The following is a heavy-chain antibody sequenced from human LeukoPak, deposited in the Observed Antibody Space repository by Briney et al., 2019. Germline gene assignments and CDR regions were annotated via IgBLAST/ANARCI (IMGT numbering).Heavy chain of an antibody. CDR1: GFTFSGHA. D-gene: IGHD2-2*01. CDR3: ARQDCSPSCYLAY. CDR2: ISYDGRNE. V-gene: IGHV3-30*04. J-gene: IGHJ4*02. Sequence: GRSLRLSCAASGFTFSGHAMHWARQTPGKGLEGVAVISYDGRNEYYADSVKGRFTISRDNSKNTLFLQMNSLRAEDTALYYCARQDCSPSCYLAYWGQGTLVTVSS.